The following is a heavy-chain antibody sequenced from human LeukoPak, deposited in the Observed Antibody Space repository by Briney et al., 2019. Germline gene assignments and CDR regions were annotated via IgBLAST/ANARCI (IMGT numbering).Heavy chain of an antibody. J-gene: IGHJ4*02. Sequence: GGSLRLSCAASGFTFTSYSMNWVRQAPGKGLEWVSTISDSGGSTFYADSVEGRFTISRDNSKNTLYLQMNSLRAEDTAVYYCAKGLYSSSSYFDYWGQGTLVTVSS. CDR1: GFTFTSYS. CDR3: AKGLYSSSSYFDY. V-gene: IGHV3-23*01. D-gene: IGHD6-6*01. CDR2: ISDSGGST.